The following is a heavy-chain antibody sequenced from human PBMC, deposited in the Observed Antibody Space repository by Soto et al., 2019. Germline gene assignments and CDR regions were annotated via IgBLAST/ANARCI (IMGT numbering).Heavy chain of an antibody. V-gene: IGHV4-30-2*01. J-gene: IGHJ5*02. CDR3: ARGYSTGDRCYGGFDP. Sequence: QVQLQESGSGLVKPSQTLSLTCAVSGGSINSGGYPWSWIRQPPGKGLEWIGYIYETGSTYYNPSLKSRVTISIDRSKNQFSLNLSSVTAADTAVYYCARGYSTGDRCYGGFDPWGQGKLVTVSS. D-gene: IGHD2-15*01. CDR2: IYETGST. CDR1: GGSINSGGYP.